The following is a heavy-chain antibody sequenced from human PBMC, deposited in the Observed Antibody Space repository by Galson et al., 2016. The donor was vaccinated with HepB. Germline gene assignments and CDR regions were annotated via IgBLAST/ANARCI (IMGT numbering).Heavy chain of an antibody. D-gene: IGHD2-8*01. CDR3: ARDRPRYCPTDTCYWDFGFDV. Sequence: SLRLSCAASGFNFRAYWMSWVRQVPGKGLEWMASIDEAGSETYFGGSVKGRFTISRDNTANSVTLQMAALGAADAAVYYCARDRPRYCPTDTCYWDFGFDVWGQGTTVTVSS. CDR2: IDEAGSET. V-gene: IGHV3-7*03. J-gene: IGHJ6*02. CDR1: GFNFRAYW.